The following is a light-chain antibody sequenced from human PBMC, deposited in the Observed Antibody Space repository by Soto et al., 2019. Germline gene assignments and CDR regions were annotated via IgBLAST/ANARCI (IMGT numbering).Light chain of an antibody. J-gene: IGKJ4*02. CDR2: GAS. Sequence: EIVMTQSPATLSVSPGERATLSCRASQSVSSNLAWYQQKPGQAPRRLIYGASTRATGIPARFSGSGSGTEFTLTISSLQSEDFAVYYCQQYTNWSPLTFGGGTKVEIK. CDR3: QQYTNWSPLT. CDR1: QSVSSN. V-gene: IGKV3-15*01.